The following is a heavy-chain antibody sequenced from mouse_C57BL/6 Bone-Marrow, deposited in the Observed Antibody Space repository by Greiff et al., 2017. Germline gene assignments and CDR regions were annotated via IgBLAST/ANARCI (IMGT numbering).Heavy chain of an antibody. V-gene: IGHV1-52*01. D-gene: IGHD4-1*01. CDR1: GYTFTSYW. CDR3: ARSAPNWDFDY. CDR2: IDPSDSET. J-gene: IGHJ2*01. Sequence: VQLQQPGAELVRPGSSVKLSCKASGYTFTSYWMHWVKQRPIQGLEWIGNIDPSDSETHYNQKFKDKATLTVDKSSSTAYMQLSSLTSEDSAVYYCARSAPNWDFDYGGQGTTLTVSS.